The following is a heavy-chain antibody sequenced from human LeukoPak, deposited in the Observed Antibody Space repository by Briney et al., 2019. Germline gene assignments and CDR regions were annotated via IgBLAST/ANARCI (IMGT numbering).Heavy chain of an antibody. CDR2: IVVGSGNT. CDR3: ARDSRGYYDSSGYFDH. CDR1: RFTFTSSA. Sequence: ASVKVSCKASRFTFTSSAVQWVRQARGQRLEWIGWIVVGSGNTNYAQKFQERVTITRDMSTSTAYMELSSLRSEDTAVYYCARDSRGYYDSSGYFDHWGQGTLVTVSS. V-gene: IGHV1-58*01. D-gene: IGHD3-22*01. J-gene: IGHJ4*02.